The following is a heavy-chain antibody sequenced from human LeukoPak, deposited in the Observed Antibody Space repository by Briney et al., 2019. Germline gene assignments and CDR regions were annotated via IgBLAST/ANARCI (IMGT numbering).Heavy chain of an antibody. V-gene: IGHV3-21*01. J-gene: IGHJ6*04. CDR3: ARGRDVVVEAAMLRVLYALDV. CDR1: GFTFSSYS. D-gene: IGHD2-2*01. CDR2: ISSSSSYI. Sequence: GGSLRLSCAASGFTFSSYSMNWVRQAPGKGLEWVSSISSSSSYIYYADSVKGRFTISRDNAKNSLYLQMNSLRAEDTAVYYCARGRDVVVEAAMLRVLYALDVWGKGTTVTVPQ.